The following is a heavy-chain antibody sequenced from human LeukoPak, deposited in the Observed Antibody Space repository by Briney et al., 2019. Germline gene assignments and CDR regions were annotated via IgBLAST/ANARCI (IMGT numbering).Heavy chain of an antibody. CDR1: GYTFTGYY. CDR3: ARDYGDFSYYFDY. Sequence: ASVEVSCKASGYTFTGYYMHWVRQAPGQGLEWMGRINPNSGGTNYAQKFQGRVTMTRDTSISTAYMELSRLRSDDTAVYYCARDYGDFSYYFDYWGQGTLVTVSS. J-gene: IGHJ4*02. V-gene: IGHV1-2*06. CDR2: INPNSGGT. D-gene: IGHD4-17*01.